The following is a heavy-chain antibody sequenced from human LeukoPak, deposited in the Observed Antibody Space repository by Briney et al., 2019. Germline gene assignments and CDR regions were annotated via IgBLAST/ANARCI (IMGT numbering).Heavy chain of an antibody. V-gene: IGHV1-18*01. CDR1: GYTSTSYG. J-gene: IGHJ4*02. D-gene: IGHD4-23*01. Sequence: ASVKVSCKASGYTSTSYGISWVRQAPGQGLEWMGWISAYNGNTNYAQKLQGRVTMTTDTSTSTAYMELRSLRSDDTAVYYCARGGDGGNPLYYFDYWAREPWSPSPQ. CDR3: ARGGDGGNPLYYFDY. CDR2: ISAYNGNT.